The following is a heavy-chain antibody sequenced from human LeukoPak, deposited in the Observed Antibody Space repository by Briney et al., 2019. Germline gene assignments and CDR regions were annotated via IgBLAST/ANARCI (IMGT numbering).Heavy chain of an antibody. CDR2: ISWDGGST. CDR1: GFTFDDYT. CDR3: ARSWDILTGPDY. D-gene: IGHD3-9*01. V-gene: IGHV3-43*01. J-gene: IGHJ4*02. Sequence: GSLRLSCAASGFTFDDYTMHWVRQAPGKGLEWVSLISWDGGSTYYADSVKGRFTISRDNSKNSLYLQMNSLRTEDTALYHCARSWDILTGPDYWGQGTLVTVSS.